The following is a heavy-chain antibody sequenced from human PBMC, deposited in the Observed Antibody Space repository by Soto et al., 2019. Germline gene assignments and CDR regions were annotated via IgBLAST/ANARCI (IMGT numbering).Heavy chain of an antibody. CDR1: GYTFTHYW. CDR2: VYGGDSDT. Sequence: PGESLKISCKTSGYTFTHYWIGWVRQMPGKGLEWMGIVYGGDSDTRYSPSFEGQVTISVDKSISTSYLQWTDLKASDTAMYFCTRRGVEFWNGPDYWGQGTLVAVSS. D-gene: IGHD3-3*01. V-gene: IGHV5-51*01. J-gene: IGHJ4*02. CDR3: TRRGVEFWNGPDY.